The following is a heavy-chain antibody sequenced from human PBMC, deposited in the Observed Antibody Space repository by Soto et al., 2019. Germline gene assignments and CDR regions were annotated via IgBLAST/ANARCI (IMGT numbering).Heavy chain of an antibody. CDR3: ASDIPHTSSQDAFDI. V-gene: IGHV1-18*01. CDR2: ISAYNGNT. J-gene: IGHJ3*02. CDR1: RDRDASSA. Sequence: ASAKVTSEESRDRDASSAISWSRQDPGQGLEWMGWISAYNGNTNYAQKLQGRVTMTTGATTSTASIELRSRNSDDTAVYYCASDIPHTSSQDAFDILGQGTIGSVSS. D-gene: IGHD1-26*01.